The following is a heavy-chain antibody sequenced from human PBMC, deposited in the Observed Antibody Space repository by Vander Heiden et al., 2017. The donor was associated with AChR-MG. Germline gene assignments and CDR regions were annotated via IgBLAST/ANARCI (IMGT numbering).Heavy chain of an antibody. D-gene: IGHD3-16*01. CDR2: ISYDGSNK. CDR3: AKDREDASDAFDI. J-gene: IGHJ3*02. CDR1: GFTFSSYG. V-gene: IGHV3-30*18. Sequence: QVQLVASGGGVFLPGRSLRLSCSASGFTFSSYGMHWVRQAPGKGLEWVAVISYDGSNKYYADSVKGRFTISRDNSKNTLYLQMNSLRAEDTAVYYCAKDREDASDAFDIWGQGTMVTVSS.